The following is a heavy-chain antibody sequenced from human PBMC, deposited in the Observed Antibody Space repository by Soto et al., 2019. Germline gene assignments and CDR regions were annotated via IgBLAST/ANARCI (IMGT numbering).Heavy chain of an antibody. CDR3: ARVTRWYSSSWSVRD. V-gene: IGHV4-30-4*01. CDR2: IYYSGST. D-gene: IGHD6-13*01. Sequence: SETLSLTCTVSGGSISSGDYYWSWIRQPPGKGLEWIGYIYYSGSTYYNPSLKSRVTISVDTSKNQFSLKLSSVTAADTAVYYCARVTRWYSSSWSVRDWGQGTLVTVSS. J-gene: IGHJ4*02. CDR1: GGSISSGDYY.